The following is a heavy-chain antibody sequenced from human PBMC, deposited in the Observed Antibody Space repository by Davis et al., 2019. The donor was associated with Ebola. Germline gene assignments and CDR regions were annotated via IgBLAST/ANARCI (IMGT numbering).Heavy chain of an antibody. V-gene: IGHV3-33*01. CDR1: GFTFSSYG. CDR3: ARDVMTTVY. D-gene: IGHD4-17*01. CDR2: IWYDGSNK. J-gene: IGHJ4*02. Sequence: GESLKISCAASGFTFSSYGMHWVRQAPGKGLEWVAVIWYDGSNKYYVDSVKGRFTISRDNAKNSLYLQMNSLRAEDTAVYYCARDVMTTVYWGQGTLVTVSS.